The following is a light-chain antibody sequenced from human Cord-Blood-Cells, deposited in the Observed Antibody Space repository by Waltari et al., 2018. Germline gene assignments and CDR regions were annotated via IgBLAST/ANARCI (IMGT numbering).Light chain of an antibody. CDR2: YAS. CDR1: QSIGSS. V-gene: IGKV6-21*02. CDR3: HQSSSLPHP. J-gene: IGKJ2*01. Sequence: IVLTQSPDFQSVTPKEQVTINCRARQSIGSSLHWYQQKPDQSPKLLIKYASQYISGVPSRFSGSGYATDFTHNINSLEAEDAATYYCHQSSSLPHPFGQATKLEIK.